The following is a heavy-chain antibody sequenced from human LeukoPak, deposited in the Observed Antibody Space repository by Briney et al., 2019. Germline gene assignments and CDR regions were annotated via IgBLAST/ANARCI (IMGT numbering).Heavy chain of an antibody. V-gene: IGHV3-20*04. CDR2: INWNGGST. CDR3: ARATYYYDSSGYLLY. CDR1: GFTFDDYG. D-gene: IGHD3-22*01. Sequence: PGGSLRLSCAASGFTFDDYGMSWVRQAPGEGLEWVSGINWNGGSTGYADSVKGRFTISRDNAKNSLYLQMNSLRAEDTALYYCARATYYYDSSGYLLYWGQGTLVTVSS. J-gene: IGHJ4*02.